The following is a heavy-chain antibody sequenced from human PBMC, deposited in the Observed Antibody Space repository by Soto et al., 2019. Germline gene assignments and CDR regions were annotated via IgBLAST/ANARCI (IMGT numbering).Heavy chain of an antibody. CDR1: GYSFTSYW. Sequence: EVQLVPSGAEVKKPGESLRISCKGSGYSFTSYWISWVRQMPGKGLEWLGRIDPSDSYTNYSPSFQGHGTISADKAISTAYLQLSSLKASDTAMYYCARRVYLAGGWNDVDYWGQGTLVTVSS. CDR3: ARRVYLAGGWNDVDY. CDR2: IDPSDSYT. V-gene: IGHV5-10-1*01. D-gene: IGHD1-1*01. J-gene: IGHJ4*02.